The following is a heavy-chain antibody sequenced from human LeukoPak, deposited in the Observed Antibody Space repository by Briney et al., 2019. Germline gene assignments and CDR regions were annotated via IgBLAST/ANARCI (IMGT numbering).Heavy chain of an antibody. D-gene: IGHD3-10*01. V-gene: IGHV3-9*01. J-gene: IGHJ5*02. Sequence: GGSLRLSCAASGFTFDDYAMHWVRQAPGKGLEWVSDISWNSSSICYADSVKGRFTISRNNAKNSLYLQMNSLRAEDTALYYCAKGFYGSGSYYTSWGQGTLVTVSS. CDR1: GFTFDDYA. CDR3: AKGFYGSGSYYTS. CDR2: ISWNSSSI.